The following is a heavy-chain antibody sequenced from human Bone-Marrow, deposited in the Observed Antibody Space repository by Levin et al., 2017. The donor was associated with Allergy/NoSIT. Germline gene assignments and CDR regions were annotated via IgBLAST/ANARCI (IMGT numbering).Heavy chain of an antibody. V-gene: IGHV3-11*04. D-gene: IGHD3-9*01. Sequence: SVKGRFTISRDDGKSSLFLQMHSLRVEDTAVYYCVRDSDWAFDYWGQGTLVTVSS. J-gene: IGHJ4*02. CDR3: VRDSDWAFDY.